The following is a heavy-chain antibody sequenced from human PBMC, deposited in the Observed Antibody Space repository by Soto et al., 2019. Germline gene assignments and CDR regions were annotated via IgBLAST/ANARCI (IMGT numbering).Heavy chain of an antibody. CDR3: ARDLSGALWPDGFDP. J-gene: IGHJ5*02. V-gene: IGHV3-30-3*01. CDR1: GFSLRSYS. D-gene: IGHD1-26*01. Sequence: QVQLVESGGGVVQPGGSLRLSCAVSGFSLRSYSVHWVRQAPGKGLEWVAVISFDGINKHYADSVKGRFTISRDISKNTVYLQMDSLRTEDTALYYCARDLSGALWPDGFDPWGQGTLVSVSS. CDR2: ISFDGINK.